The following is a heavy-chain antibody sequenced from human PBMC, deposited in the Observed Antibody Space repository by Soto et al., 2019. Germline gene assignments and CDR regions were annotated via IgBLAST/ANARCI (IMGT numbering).Heavy chain of an antibody. J-gene: IGHJ3*02. V-gene: IGHV3-48*04. CDR2: ITSGSV. Sequence: GGSLRLSCAASGFTFSSYSMNWVRQAPGKGLEWVSYITSGSVGYADSVKGRFTISRDNAKNSLYLQMNTLRAEDTALYYCAKASSPFYLDTFDIWGQGTMVTVSS. CDR1: GFTFSSYS. D-gene: IGHD6-6*01. CDR3: AKASSPFYLDTFDI.